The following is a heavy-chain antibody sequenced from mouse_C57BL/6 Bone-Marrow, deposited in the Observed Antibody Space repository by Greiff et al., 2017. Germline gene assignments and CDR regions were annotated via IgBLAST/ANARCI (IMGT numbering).Heavy chain of an antibody. CDR2: IYPGDGDT. CDR1: GYAFSSSW. V-gene: IGHV1-82*01. CDR3: ARHYDSSYPYAMDY. J-gene: IGHJ4*01. D-gene: IGHD1-1*01. Sequence: QVQLKQSGPELVKPGASVKISCKASGYAFSSSWMNWVKQRPGKGLEWIGRIYPGDGDTNYNGKFKGKATLTADKSSSTAYMQLSILTSEDSAVYFCARHYDSSYPYAMDYWDQGTSVTVSS.